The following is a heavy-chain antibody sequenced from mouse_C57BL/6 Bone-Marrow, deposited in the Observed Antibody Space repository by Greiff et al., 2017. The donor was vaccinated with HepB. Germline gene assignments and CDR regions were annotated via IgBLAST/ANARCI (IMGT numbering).Heavy chain of an antibody. D-gene: IGHD1-1*01. CDR2: INPYNGGT. CDR3: ASSPPFITTVVASGFAY. V-gene: IGHV1-19*01. Sequence: EVQLQQSGPVLVKPGASVKMSCKASGYTFTDYYMNWVKQSHGKSLEWIGVINPYNGGTSYNQKFKGKATLTVDKSSSTAYMELNSLTSEDSAVYYCASSPPFITTVVASGFAYWGQGTLVTVSA. CDR1: GYTFTDYY. J-gene: IGHJ3*01.